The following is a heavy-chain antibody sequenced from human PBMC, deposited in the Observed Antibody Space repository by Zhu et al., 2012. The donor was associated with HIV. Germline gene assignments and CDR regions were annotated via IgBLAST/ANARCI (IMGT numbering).Heavy chain of an antibody. CDR1: GGSISRDNNY. Sequence: QVQLQESGPGLVKPSETLSLTCTVSGGSISRDNNYWGWIRLPPGKGLEWIVSIYYSGNTYYNPSLKSRVTISVDTSKNQFSLKLSSVTAADTAIYYCATYIYASGRTFDNWGQGTLVTVSS. CDR2: IYYSGNT. D-gene: IGHD3-10*01. V-gene: IGHV4-39*01. CDR3: ATYIYASGRTFDN. J-gene: IGHJ4*02.